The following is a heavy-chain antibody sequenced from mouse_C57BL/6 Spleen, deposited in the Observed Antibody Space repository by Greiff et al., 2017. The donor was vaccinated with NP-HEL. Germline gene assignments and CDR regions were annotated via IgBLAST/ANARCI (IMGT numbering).Heavy chain of an antibody. CDR1: GYTFTDYY. V-gene: IGHV1-26*01. J-gene: IGHJ4*01. CDR3: ARCDSYYGSSYDYAMDY. CDR2: INPNNGGT. Sequence: VQLQQSGPELVKPGASVKISCKASGYTFTDYYMNWVKQSHGKSLEWIGDINPNNGGTSYNQKFKGKATLTVDKSSSTAYMELRSLTSEDSAVYYCARCDSYYGSSYDYAMDYWGQGTSVTVSS. D-gene: IGHD1-1*01.